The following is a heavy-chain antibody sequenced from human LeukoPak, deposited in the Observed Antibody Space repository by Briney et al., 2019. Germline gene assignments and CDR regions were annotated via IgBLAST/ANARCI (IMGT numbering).Heavy chain of an antibody. CDR1: GSSINNNF. Sequence: SETLSLTCTVSGSSINNNFWAWIRQPPGKGLEWIGYIYSSGSASYNPSIKSRVIISGDTSKNQISLKLSSVTAADTALYYCARRVGTVTTNWFDPWGQGTLVTVSS. CDR3: ARRVGTVTTNWFDP. CDR2: IYSSGSA. V-gene: IGHV4-59*12. D-gene: IGHD4-17*01. J-gene: IGHJ5*02.